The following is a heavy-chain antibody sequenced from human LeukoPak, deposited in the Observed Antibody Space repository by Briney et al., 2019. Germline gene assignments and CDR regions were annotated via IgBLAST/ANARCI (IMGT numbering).Heavy chain of an antibody. D-gene: IGHD5-24*01. J-gene: IGHJ4*02. CDR1: GYSFTSCY. CDR2: IDPSSGTT. V-gene: IGHV1-46*01. Sequence: ASVKVSCKASGYSFTSCYMHWVRQAPGQVLEWMGIIDPSSGTTSYAQKFQGRVTMTRDTATSTVNMELSSLRSEDTAVYYCARDLRVGYSGYLLPDYWGQGTLVTVSS. CDR3: ARDLRVGYSGYLLPDY.